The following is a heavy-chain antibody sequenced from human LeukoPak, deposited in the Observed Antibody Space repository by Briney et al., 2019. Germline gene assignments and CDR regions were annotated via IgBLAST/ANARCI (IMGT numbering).Heavy chain of an antibody. J-gene: IGHJ4*02. CDR3: VSGWSNFDC. CDR1: GFIFSNYN. CDR2: ISSSSYM. D-gene: IGHD6-19*01. Sequence: PGGSLRLSCAASGFIFSNYNMNWVRQAPGKGLEWVSSISSSSYMYYADSVKGRFTISRDNAKNSLYLQMSSLRAEDTAVYYCVSGWSNFDCWGQGILVTVSS. V-gene: IGHV3-21*01.